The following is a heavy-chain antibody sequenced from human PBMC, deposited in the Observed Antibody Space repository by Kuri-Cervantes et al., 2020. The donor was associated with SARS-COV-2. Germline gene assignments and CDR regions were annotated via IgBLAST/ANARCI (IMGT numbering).Heavy chain of an antibody. CDR2: VSSSGSTI. D-gene: IGHD2-8*01. V-gene: IGHV3-11*04. J-gene: IGHJ4*02. Sequence: GESLKISCAASGFTFSDYYMSWIRQAPGKGLEWVSYVSSSGSTIYYADSVKGRFTISRDNAKNSLYLQMNSLRAEDTAVYYCARDFQYCTNGVCYTGNMEYWGQGTLVTVSS. CDR3: ARDFQYCTNGVCYTGNMEY. CDR1: GFTFSDYY.